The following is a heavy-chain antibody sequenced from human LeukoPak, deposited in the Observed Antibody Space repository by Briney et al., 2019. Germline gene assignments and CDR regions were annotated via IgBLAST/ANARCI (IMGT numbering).Heavy chain of an antibody. Sequence: ASVKVSCKASGYSFTSYGFSWVRQAPGQGPEWMGWISANNDNTNYAQNLQGRVTMTTDTSTSTAYMELRSLTSDDTAMYYCARTQCSDGRNWFDPWGQGTLVTVSS. CDR2: ISANNDNT. J-gene: IGHJ5*02. V-gene: IGHV1-18*01. CDR1: GYSFTSYG. CDR3: ARTQCSDGRNWFDP. D-gene: IGHD2-15*01.